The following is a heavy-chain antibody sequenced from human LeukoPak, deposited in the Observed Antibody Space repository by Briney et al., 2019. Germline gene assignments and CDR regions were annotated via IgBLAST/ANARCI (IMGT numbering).Heavy chain of an antibody. CDR3: ARDQSDSYYYGSGTYFDY. CDR1: GGTFSSYA. V-gene: IGHV1-69*05. Sequence: GASVTVSCKASGGTFSSYAISWVRQAPGQGLEWMGGIIPIFGAPNYAQKFQGRVTITTDESTSTAYMELSSLRSDDTAVYYCARDQSDSYYYGSGTYFDYWGQGTLVTVSS. CDR2: IIPIFGAP. J-gene: IGHJ4*02. D-gene: IGHD3-10*01.